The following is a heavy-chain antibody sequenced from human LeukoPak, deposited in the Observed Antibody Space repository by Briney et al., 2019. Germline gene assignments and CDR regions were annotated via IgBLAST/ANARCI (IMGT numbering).Heavy chain of an antibody. Sequence: ASVKVSCKASGYTFTSYGFSWVRQAPGQGLEWMGWISPYNGNTNYAQKLQGRVTMTTDTSTSTAYMELRSLRSDDTAVYYCARDKQWEYLGSGNYFDYWGQGTLVTVSS. CDR3: ARDKQWEYLGSGNYFDY. J-gene: IGHJ4*02. D-gene: IGHD3-10*01. CDR2: ISPYNGNT. CDR1: GYTFTSYG. V-gene: IGHV1-18*01.